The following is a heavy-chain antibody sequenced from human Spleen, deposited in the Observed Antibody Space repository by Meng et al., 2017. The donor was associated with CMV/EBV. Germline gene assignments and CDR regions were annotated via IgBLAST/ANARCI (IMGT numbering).Heavy chain of an antibody. V-gene: IGHV3-30*02. CDR3: ARDLLEGATIY. CDR2: IRYDGSNK. CDR1: GFTFSRYD. J-gene: IGHJ4*02. Sequence: GESLKISCAASGFTFSRYDMYWVRQAPGKGLEWVAFIRYDGSNKFYADSVKGRFTISRDNAKNSLYLQMISLRAEDTAVYYCARDLLEGATIYWGQGTLVTVSS. D-gene: IGHD1-26*01.